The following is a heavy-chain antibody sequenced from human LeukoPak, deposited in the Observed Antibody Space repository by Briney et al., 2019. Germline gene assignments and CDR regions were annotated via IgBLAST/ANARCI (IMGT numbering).Heavy chain of an antibody. J-gene: IGHJ4*02. CDR3: ARDVGELWAQYYFDY. CDR2: INPNSGGT. V-gene: IGHV1-2*06. CDR1: GYTFTGYY. D-gene: IGHD5-18*01. Sequence: GASVKVSCKASGYTFTGYYMHWVRQAPGQGLEWMGRINPNSGGTNYAQKFQGRVTMTRDTSISTAYMELSRLRSDDTAVYYCARDVGELWAQYYFDYWGQGTLVTVSS.